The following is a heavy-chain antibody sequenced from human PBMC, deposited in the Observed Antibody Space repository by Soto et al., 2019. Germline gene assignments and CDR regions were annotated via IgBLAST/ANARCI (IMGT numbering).Heavy chain of an antibody. Sequence: QSGGSLRLSCAASGFTFSNYAMSWVRQAPGKGLEWVSGISGSGGNTYYADSMKGRFTISRDNSKNTLFLRMISLRAEDTALYYCAKHRVFPASIWSGFDYWGQGTLVTVSS. J-gene: IGHJ4*02. CDR3: AKHRVFPASIWSGFDY. D-gene: IGHD2-2*02. CDR1: GFTFSNYA. CDR2: ISGSGGNT. V-gene: IGHV3-23*01.